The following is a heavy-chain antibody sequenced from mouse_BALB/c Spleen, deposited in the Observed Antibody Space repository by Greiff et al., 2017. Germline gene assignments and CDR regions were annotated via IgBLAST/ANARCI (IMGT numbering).Heavy chain of an antibody. D-gene: IGHD1-2*01. CDR2: ISSGGSYT. J-gene: IGHJ2*01. V-gene: IGHV5-6*01. CDR3: ATATSGY. Sequence: EVQGVESGGDLVKPGGSLKLSCAASGFTFSSYGMSWVRQTPDKRLEWVATISSGGSYTYYPDSVKGRFTISRDNAKNTLYLQMSSLKSEDTAMYYCATATSGYWGQGTTLTVSS. CDR1: GFTFSSYG.